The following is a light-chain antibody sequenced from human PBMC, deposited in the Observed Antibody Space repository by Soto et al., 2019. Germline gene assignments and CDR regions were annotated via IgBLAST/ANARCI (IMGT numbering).Light chain of an antibody. V-gene: IGLV2-23*02. CDR2: EVT. J-gene: IGLJ1*01. CDR1: SSNIGSYNL. CDR3: CSYAGGHTYV. Sequence: QSALTQPASVSGSPGQSITISCTGTSSNIGSYNLVSWYQQHPGKAPKFMIYEVTKRPSGVSYRFSGSKSDNTASLTISGLQAEDEADYYCCSYAGGHTYVFGTGTKVTVL.